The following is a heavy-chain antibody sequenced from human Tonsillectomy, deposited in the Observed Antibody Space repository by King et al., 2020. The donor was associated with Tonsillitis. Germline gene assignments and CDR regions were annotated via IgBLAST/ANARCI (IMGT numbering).Heavy chain of an antibody. CDR2: ISYDGSDK. V-gene: IGHV3-30*18. Sequence: VQLVESGGGVVQPGRSLRLSCAASGFTFSSYGMHWVRQAPGKGLEWVAVISYDGSDKYYADYVKGRFTISRDNSKNTLYLQMNSLRAEDTAVYYCAKDATHYYNGSAYYSYFDYWGQGTLVTVSS. CDR3: AKDATHYYNGSAYYSYFDY. CDR1: GFTFSSYG. D-gene: IGHD3-22*01. J-gene: IGHJ4*02.